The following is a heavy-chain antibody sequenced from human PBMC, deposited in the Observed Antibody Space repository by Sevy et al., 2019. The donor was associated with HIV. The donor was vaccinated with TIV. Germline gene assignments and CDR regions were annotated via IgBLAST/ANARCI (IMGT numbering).Heavy chain of an antibody. J-gene: IGHJ4*02. D-gene: IGHD4-17*01. CDR2: IYPGDSDT. CDR1: GYSFTSYW. Sequence: GESLKISCKDSGYSFTSYWIGWVRRMPGKGLEWMGIIYPGDSDTTYSPSFQGQVTISADKSISTAYLQWSSLKASDTAMYYCARGTTVTRIDYWGQGTLVTVSS. CDR3: ARGTTVTRIDY. V-gene: IGHV5-51*01.